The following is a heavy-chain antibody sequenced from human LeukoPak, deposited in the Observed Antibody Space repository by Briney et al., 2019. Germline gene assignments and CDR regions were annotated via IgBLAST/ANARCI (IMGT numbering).Heavy chain of an antibody. Sequence: GGSLRLSCAASGFSLSDYYMSWIRQAPGKGLEWVSYIGSTIYYADSVKGRFTISRDNAKNSLYLQMNSLRAEDTAVYYCARGPLWFGELGNWFDPWGQGTLVTVSS. J-gene: IGHJ5*02. CDR1: GFSLSDYY. D-gene: IGHD3-10*01. CDR2: IGSTI. CDR3: ARGPLWFGELGNWFDP. V-gene: IGHV3-11*01.